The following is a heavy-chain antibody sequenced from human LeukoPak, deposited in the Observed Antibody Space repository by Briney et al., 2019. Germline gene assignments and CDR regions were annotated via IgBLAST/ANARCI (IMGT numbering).Heavy chain of an antibody. CDR1: GVSFSGYY. CDR3: ARGWARESLDYYDSSGYSRPFDY. Sequence: SETLSLTGAGYGVSFSGYYWSWLRQPPGKGLKWIGEINHSGSNNYNPSLKSRVTISVDTSKNQFSLKLSSVTAADTAVYYCARGWARESLDYYDSSGYSRPFDYWGQGTLVTVSS. D-gene: IGHD3-22*01. V-gene: IGHV4-34*01. CDR2: INHSGSN. J-gene: IGHJ4*02.